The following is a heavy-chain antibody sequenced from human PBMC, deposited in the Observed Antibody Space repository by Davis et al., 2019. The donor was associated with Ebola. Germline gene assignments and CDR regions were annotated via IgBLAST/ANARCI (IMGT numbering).Heavy chain of an antibody. D-gene: IGHD2-2*01. J-gene: IGHJ5*02. Sequence: MPSETLSLTCTVSGGSISSSSYYWGWIRQPPGKGLEWIGSIYYSGSTYYNPSLKSRVTISVDTSKNQFSLKLSSVTAADTAVYYCARQGGLGIVVVPAAISYWFDPWGQGTLVTVSS. CDR3: ARQGGLGIVVVPAAISYWFDP. CDR2: IYYSGST. V-gene: IGHV4-39*01. CDR1: GGSISSSSYY.